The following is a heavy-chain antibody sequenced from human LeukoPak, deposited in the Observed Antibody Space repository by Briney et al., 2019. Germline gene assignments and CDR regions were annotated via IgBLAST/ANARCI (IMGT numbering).Heavy chain of an antibody. D-gene: IGHD2/OR15-2a*01. CDR2: IWYDGSNK. Sequence: PGGSLRLSCATSGFTFSRYAMHWVRQAPGKGLEWVALIWYDGSNKYYADSVKGRLTISRDNSKNTLYLQMNSLRAEDTAVYYCAREGPRGNSQFDYWGQGTLVTVSS. V-gene: IGHV3-33*08. CDR3: AREGPRGNSQFDY. CDR1: GFTFSRYA. J-gene: IGHJ4*02.